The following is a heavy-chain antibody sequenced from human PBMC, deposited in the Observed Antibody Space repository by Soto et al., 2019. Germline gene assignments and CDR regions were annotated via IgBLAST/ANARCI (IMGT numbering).Heavy chain of an antibody. D-gene: IGHD3-10*01. V-gene: IGHV3-23*01. Sequence: GGSLRLSCAASGFTFSSYAMNWVRQAPGKGLEWVSVVSGIGGITYYADSVKGRFTISRDNSKNTVYLQMNSLRAEDTAVYYCAKVYYGSAMIDAFDIWGQGTMVTVSS. J-gene: IGHJ3*02. CDR2: VSGIGGIT. CDR1: GFTFSSYA. CDR3: AKVYYGSAMIDAFDI.